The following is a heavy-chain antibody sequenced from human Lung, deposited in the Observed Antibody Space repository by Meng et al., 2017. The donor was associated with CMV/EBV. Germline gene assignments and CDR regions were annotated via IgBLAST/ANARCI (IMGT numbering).Heavy chain of an antibody. CDR2: IIPIFGTA. D-gene: IGHD2-2*01. V-gene: IGHV1-69*05. Sequence: SVKVSCKASGGTFSSYAISWVRQAPGQGLEWMGGIIPIFGTANYAQKFQGRVTITTDESTSTAYMELSSLRSEDTAVYYCARGKDIVVVPAAYTFDYWGQGTLVTGSS. CDR3: ARGKDIVVVPAAYTFDY. CDR1: GGTFSSYA. J-gene: IGHJ4*02.